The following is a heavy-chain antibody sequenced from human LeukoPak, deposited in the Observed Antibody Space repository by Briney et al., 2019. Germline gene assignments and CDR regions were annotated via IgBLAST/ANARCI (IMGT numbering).Heavy chain of an antibody. CDR1: GGSFSGQY. V-gene: IGHV4-34*01. D-gene: IGHD3-10*01. CDR2: INHGGSI. CDR3: AGGDYHGSESYANY. J-gene: IGHJ4*02. Sequence: PSETLSLTCAVYGGSFSGQYWGWIRQPPGKGLEWIGEINHGGSISYNASLKSRVTISLDTSKNQFSLKLSSVTAADTAVYYCAGGDYHGSESYANYWGQGTLDTVSS.